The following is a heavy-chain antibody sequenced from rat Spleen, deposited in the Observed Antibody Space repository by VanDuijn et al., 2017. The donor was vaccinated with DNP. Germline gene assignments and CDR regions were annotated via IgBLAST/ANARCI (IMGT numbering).Heavy chain of an antibody. Sequence: EVQLVESGGDLVQPGRSLKLSCAASGFTFSDYYMAWVRQAPKKGLEWVASISYEGSSIHYGNSGKGRFTISRDTAKSTLYLQMNSLRSEDTATYYCARRRYGYGLFDYWGQGVMVTVSS. CDR3: ARRRYGYGLFDY. J-gene: IGHJ2*01. CDR2: ISYEGSSI. CDR1: GFTFSDYY. D-gene: IGHD1-7*01. V-gene: IGHV5-22*01.